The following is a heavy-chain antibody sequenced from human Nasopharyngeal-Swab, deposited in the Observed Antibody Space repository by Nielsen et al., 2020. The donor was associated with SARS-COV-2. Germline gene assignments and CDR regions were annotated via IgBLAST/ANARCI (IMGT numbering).Heavy chain of an antibody. D-gene: IGHD6-19*01. J-gene: IGHJ3*02. CDR2: MYDNEYT. V-gene: IGHV4-59*01. CDR1: GASMSGYS. CDR3: ARENWQLANVFDI. Sequence: SETLSLTCTVSGASMSGYSWSWNRQPPGKGLEWIAFMYDNEYTNYNPSLRGRATISLDTSKNQFSLKVTSVTAADTAVYYCARENWQLANVFDIWGQGTMVTVSS.